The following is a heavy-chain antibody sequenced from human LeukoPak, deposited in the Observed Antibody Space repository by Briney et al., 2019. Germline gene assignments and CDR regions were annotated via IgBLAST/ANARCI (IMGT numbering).Heavy chain of an antibody. D-gene: IGHD6-13*01. CDR1: GYTFTSYD. V-gene: IGHV1-8*01. CDR3: ARGRSSSWYRRWFDP. J-gene: IGHJ5*02. CDR2: MNPNSGNT. Sequence: GASVKVSFKASGYTFTSYDINWVGQATGKGVEWMGWMNPNSGNTGYAQKFQGRVTMTRNTSISTAYMELSSLRSEDTAVYYCARGRSSSWYRRWFDPWGQGTLVTVSS.